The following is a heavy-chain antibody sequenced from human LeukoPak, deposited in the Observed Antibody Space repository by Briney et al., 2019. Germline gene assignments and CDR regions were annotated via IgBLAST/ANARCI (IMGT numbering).Heavy chain of an antibody. D-gene: IGHD3-10*01. J-gene: IGHJ5*02. V-gene: IGHV3-66*01. CDR1: GFTVSSTY. Sequence: PGGSLRLSCAASGFTVSSTYMTWVRQAPGKGLEWVSIIYIGGSTEYTDSVKGRFTISRDNSKNTLYLQMNSLRTEDTAVYYCARGYYGSGSASNWFDPWGQGTLVTVSS. CDR2: IYIGGST. CDR3: ARGYYGSGSASNWFDP.